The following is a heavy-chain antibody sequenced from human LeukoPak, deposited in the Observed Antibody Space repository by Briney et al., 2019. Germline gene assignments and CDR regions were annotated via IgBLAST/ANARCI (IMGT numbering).Heavy chain of an antibody. CDR3: ARRGVPAAIRYYYYGMDV. D-gene: IGHD2-2*01. CDR2: ISSSGSTI. CDR1: GFTFSSYE. Sequence: GGALRLSFAASGFTFSSYEMNWVRPAPGKGLEWVSYISSSGSTIYYSDSVKGRFTISRDNAKNSLYLQMNSLRAEDTAVYYCARRGVPAAIRYYYYGMDVWGKGTTVTVSS. V-gene: IGHV3-48*03. J-gene: IGHJ6*04.